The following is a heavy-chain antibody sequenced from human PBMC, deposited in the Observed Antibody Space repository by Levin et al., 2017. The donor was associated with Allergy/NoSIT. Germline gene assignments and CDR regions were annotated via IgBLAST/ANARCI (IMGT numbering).Heavy chain of an antibody. J-gene: IGHJ5*02. D-gene: IGHD3-10*01. CDR1: GFTFSSYA. V-gene: IGHV3-23*01. CDR2: ISGSGGST. Sequence: PGGSLRLSCAASGFTFSSYAMSWVRQAPGKGLEWVSAISGSGGSTYYADSVKGRFTISRDNSKNTLYLQMNSLRAEDTAVYYCAKVPRRGNYYGSGSYFFWFDPWGQGTLVTVSS. CDR3: AKVPRRGNYYGSGSYFFWFDP.